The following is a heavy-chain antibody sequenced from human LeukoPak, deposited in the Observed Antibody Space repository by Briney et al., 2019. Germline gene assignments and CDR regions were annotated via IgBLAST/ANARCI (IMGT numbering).Heavy chain of an antibody. D-gene: IGHD2-15*01. V-gene: IGHV3-21*01. J-gene: IGHJ4*02. CDR1: GFIFSSYS. Sequence: GGSLRLSCAASGFIFSSYSMNWVRQAPGKGLEWVSSISSSSSYIYYADSVKGRFTISRDNAKNSLYLQMNSLRAEDTAVYYCARDPISYCSGGSCYGGQGDYWGQGTLVTVSS. CDR3: ARDPISYCSGGSCYGGQGDY. CDR2: ISSSSSYI.